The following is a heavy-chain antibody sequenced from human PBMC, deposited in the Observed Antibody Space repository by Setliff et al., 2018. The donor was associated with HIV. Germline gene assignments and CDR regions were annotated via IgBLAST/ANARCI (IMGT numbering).Heavy chain of an antibody. V-gene: IGHV3-7*01. J-gene: IGHJ6*02. CDR1: GLPFYNYW. Sequence: LSLTCVASGLPFYNYWMTWLRRAPGRGLEWVANIKQDGSDMHYIESVKGRFTIFRDNAKNTLYLQMNSLRAEDTAVYYCARDPGRYNGMDVWGQGTTVTVSS. CDR3: ARDPGRYNGMDV. D-gene: IGHD1-20*01. CDR2: IKQDGSDM.